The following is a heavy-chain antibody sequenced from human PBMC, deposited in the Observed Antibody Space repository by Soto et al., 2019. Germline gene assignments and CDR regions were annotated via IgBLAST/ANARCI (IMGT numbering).Heavy chain of an antibody. Sequence: GGSLRLSCAASGFTFSSYWMSWVRQAPGKGLEWVANIKQDGSEKYYVDSVKGRFTISRDNAKNSLYLQMNSLRAEDTAVYYCARDIDYGDTYYFDYWGQGTLVTVSS. D-gene: IGHD4-17*01. CDR3: ARDIDYGDTYYFDY. CDR2: IKQDGSEK. V-gene: IGHV3-7*05. CDR1: GFTFSSYW. J-gene: IGHJ4*02.